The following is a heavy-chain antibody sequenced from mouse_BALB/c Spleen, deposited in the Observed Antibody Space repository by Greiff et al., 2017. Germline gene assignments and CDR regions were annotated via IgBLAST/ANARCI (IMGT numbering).Heavy chain of an antibody. CDR1: GFTFSDYY. V-gene: IGHV5-4*02. D-gene: IGHD1-2*01. CDR3: ARVRYGYYAMDY. CDR2: ISDGGSYT. Sequence: EVKLVESGGGLVKPGGSLKLSCAASGFTFSDYYMYWVRQTPEKRLEWVATISDGGSYTYYPDSVKGRFTISRDNAKNNLYLQMSSLKSEDTAMYYCARVRYGYYAMDYWGQGTSVTVSS. J-gene: IGHJ4*01.